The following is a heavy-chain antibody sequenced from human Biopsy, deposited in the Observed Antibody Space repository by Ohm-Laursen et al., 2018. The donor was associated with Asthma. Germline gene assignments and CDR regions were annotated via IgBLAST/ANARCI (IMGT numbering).Heavy chain of an antibody. Sequence: SLRLSCAASGFTFSSYAMSWVRQAPGKGLEWVSAISGSGGSTYYADSVTGRFTISRDNSKNTLYLQMNSLRAEDTAVYYCAKDRDYDILTGPPGFDYWGQGTLVTVSS. CDR1: GFTFSSYA. J-gene: IGHJ4*02. CDR3: AKDRDYDILTGPPGFDY. D-gene: IGHD3-9*01. CDR2: ISGSGGST. V-gene: IGHV3-23*01.